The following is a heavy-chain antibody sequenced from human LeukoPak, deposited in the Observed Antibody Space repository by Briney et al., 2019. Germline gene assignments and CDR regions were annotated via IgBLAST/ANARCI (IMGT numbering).Heavy chain of an antibody. V-gene: IGHV3-43*01. D-gene: IGHD2/OR15-2a*01. J-gene: IGHJ4*02. Sequence: PGGSLRLSCAASGFTFDDYTMHWVRQAPGKGLEWVSLISWDGGSTYYADSVKGRFTISRDNSKNSLYLQMNSLRTEDTALYYCAKDNPESGNTFDYWGQGTLVTVSS. CDR2: ISWDGGST. CDR1: GFTFDDYT. CDR3: AKDNPESGNTFDY.